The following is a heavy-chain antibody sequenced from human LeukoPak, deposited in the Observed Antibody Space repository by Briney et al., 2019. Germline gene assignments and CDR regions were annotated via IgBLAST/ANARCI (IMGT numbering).Heavy chain of an antibody. CDR2: ISYDGSTK. CDR1: GFTFTSYG. V-gene: IGHV3-30*03. J-gene: IGHJ3*01. Sequence: GGSLRLSCAASGFTFTSYGMHWVRQAPGKGLEWVAVISYDGSTKYHADSVKGRFTISRDNSKNTLFLQMNSLRAEDTAVYFCGRGGDGIDVWGQGTTVIVSS. CDR3: GRGGDGIDV.